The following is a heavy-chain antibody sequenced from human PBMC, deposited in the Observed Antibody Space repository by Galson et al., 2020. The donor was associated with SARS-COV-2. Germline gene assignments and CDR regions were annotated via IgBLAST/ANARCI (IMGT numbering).Heavy chain of an antibody. V-gene: IGHV3-9*01. CDR3: ARDRGPYFGGQSYAMDV. Sequence: GGSLRLSCAASGFTFDTYAMHWVRQAPGKGLEWVPAISWNSGRMGYADSVRGRFTISRDSAKNSLYLQMDSLRPEDTALYYCARDRGPYFGGQSYAMDVWGQGTTVTVSS. D-gene: IGHD3-10*01. CDR2: ISWNSGRM. J-gene: IGHJ6*02. CDR1: GFTFDTYA.